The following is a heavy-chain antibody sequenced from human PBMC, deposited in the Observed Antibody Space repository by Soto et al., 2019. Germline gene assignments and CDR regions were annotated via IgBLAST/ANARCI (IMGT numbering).Heavy chain of an antibody. CDR1: RFTFSSYG. J-gene: IGHJ6*02. Sequence: GGSLRLSCVASRFTFSSYGMHWVRQAPGKGLEWVAVISYDGSNKYYTDSVKGPFTISRDNSKNTLYLQMNSLRAEDTAVYYCAKDPCRTTGCYFWGSSYHYYGMDVWGQGTTVTVSS. D-gene: IGHD2-2*01. CDR2: ISYDGSNK. V-gene: IGHV3-30*18. CDR3: AKDPCRTTGCYFWGSSYHYYGMDV.